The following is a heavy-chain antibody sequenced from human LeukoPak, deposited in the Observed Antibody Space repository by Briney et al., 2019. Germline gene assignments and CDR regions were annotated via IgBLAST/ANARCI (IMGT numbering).Heavy chain of an antibody. CDR2: ITDSGDYT. CDR3: ARGGYDSGSYYKGPLYYFDY. D-gene: IGHD3-10*01. V-gene: IGHV3-23*01. CDR1: GFTFSSYS. J-gene: IGHJ4*02. Sequence: GGSLRLSCAASGFTFSSYSMSWVRQAPGEGLEWVSAITDSGDYTNYADSVKGRFTISRDNSKNTLYLQMNSLRAEDTAVYYCARGGYDSGSYYKGPLYYFDYWGQGTLVTVSS.